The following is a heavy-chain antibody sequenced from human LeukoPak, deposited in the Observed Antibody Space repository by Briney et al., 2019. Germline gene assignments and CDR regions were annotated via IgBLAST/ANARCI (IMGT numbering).Heavy chain of an antibody. D-gene: IGHD6-13*01. CDR2: IYYSGST. Sequence: SETLSLTCTVSGGSISSYYWSWIRQPPGKGLGWIGYIYYSGSTNYNPSLKSRVTISVDTSKNQFSLKLSSVTAADTAVYYCASIDPIAAAGTWGQGTLVTVSS. V-gene: IGHV4-59*01. CDR1: GGSISSYY. CDR3: ASIDPIAAAGT. J-gene: IGHJ4*02.